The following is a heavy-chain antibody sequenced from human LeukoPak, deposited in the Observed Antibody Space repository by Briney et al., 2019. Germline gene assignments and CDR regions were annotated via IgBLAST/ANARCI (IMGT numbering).Heavy chain of an antibody. V-gene: IGHV5-51*01. Sequence: GESLKISCKGSGYSFTSYWIGWVRQMPGKGLEWMGVIYASDSDTRYSPSFQGQVAISVDKSISTAYLQWSSLKASDTAIYYCARPKGPYSNSWYAGYWGQGTLVTVSS. CDR3: ARPKGPYSNSWYAGY. J-gene: IGHJ4*02. CDR1: GYSFTSYW. D-gene: IGHD6-13*01. CDR2: IYASDSDT.